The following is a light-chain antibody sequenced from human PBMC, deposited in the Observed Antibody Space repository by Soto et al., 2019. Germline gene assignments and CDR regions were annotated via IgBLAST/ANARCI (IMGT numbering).Light chain of an antibody. Sequence: EIVLTQSPATLSLSPGERATLSCRASQSVSTYLAWYQQKPGQAPSLLIYDASNRATGIPARFSGSGSGTDFTLTISSLQPEDFAVYYCQLRSNWPPSITFGQGTRLEI. CDR3: QLRSNWPPSIT. V-gene: IGKV3-11*01. J-gene: IGKJ5*01. CDR2: DAS. CDR1: QSVSTY.